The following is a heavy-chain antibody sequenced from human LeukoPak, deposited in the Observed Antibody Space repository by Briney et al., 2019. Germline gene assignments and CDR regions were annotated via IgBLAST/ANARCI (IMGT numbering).Heavy chain of an antibody. CDR3: ARDLRPLTIFGVVIGPYYGMDV. D-gene: IGHD3-3*01. CDR2: IYYSGST. Sequence: SETLSLTCTVSGGSISSSSYYWGWIRQPPGKGLEWIGSIYYSGSTYYNPSLKSRVTISVDTSKNQFSLKLSSVTAADTAVYYCARDLRPLTIFGVVIGPYYGMDVWGQGTTVTVSS. J-gene: IGHJ6*02. V-gene: IGHV4-39*02. CDR1: GGSISSSSYY.